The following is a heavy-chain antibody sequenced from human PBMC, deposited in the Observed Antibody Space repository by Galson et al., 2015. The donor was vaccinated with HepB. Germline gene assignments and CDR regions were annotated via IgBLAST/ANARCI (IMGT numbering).Heavy chain of an antibody. D-gene: IGHD3-10*01. CDR1: GFTFTDSY. CDR2: INPNGGGT. Sequence: SVKVSCKASGFTFTDSYINWVRKTPGQGLEWMGWINPNGGGTTYAQKFQGRVTMTRDTSISTVYLELSSLKFDDTAVYFCTKGAVRIMVRGIIREFDPWGQGTLVTV. V-gene: IGHV1-2*02. J-gene: IGHJ5*02. CDR3: TKGAVRIMVRGIIREFDP.